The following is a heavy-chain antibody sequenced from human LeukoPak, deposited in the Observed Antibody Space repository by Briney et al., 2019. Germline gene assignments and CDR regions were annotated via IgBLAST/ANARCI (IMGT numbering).Heavy chain of an antibody. CDR1: GGSISSYY. CDR3: ARHTIGWFGELSFDY. J-gene: IGHJ4*02. V-gene: IGHV4-59*08. Sequence: SETLSLTCTVSGGSISSYYWSWIRQPPGKGLEWIGYIYYSGSTNYNPSLKIRVTISVDTSKNQFSLKLSSVTAADTAVYYCARHTIGWFGELSFDYWGQGTLVTVSS. CDR2: IYYSGST. D-gene: IGHD3-10*01.